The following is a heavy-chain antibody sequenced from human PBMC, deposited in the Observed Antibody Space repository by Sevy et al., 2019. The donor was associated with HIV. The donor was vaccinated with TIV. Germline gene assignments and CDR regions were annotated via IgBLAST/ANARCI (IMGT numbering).Heavy chain of an antibody. CDR1: GFNVGDYV. V-gene: IGHV3-49*03. Sequence: GGSRRLSCRASGFNVGDYVMNWFRQAPGKGLDWVGFIRSKAYGETREYAASVKGRVTISREDSKGIAYLQMHRLKTEDTGRYYCTRAMYYHDSGSYYGMDVWGQGTTVTVSS. D-gene: IGHD3-10*01. CDR2: IRSKAYGETR. J-gene: IGHJ6*02. CDR3: TRAMYYHDSGSYYGMDV.